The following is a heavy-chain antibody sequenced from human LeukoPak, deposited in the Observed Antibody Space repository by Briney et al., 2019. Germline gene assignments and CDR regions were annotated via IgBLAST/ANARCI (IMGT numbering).Heavy chain of an antibody. CDR2: INPNSGGT. D-gene: IGHD5-18*01. Sequence: ASVKVSCKASGYTFTGYYMHWVRQAPGQGLEWMGWINPNSGGTNYAQTFQGRGTMTRDTSISTAYMELSRLRSDDTAVYYCARARYSYGYPFDYWGQGTLVTVSS. V-gene: IGHV1-2*02. CDR1: GYTFTGYY. J-gene: IGHJ4*02. CDR3: ARARYSYGYPFDY.